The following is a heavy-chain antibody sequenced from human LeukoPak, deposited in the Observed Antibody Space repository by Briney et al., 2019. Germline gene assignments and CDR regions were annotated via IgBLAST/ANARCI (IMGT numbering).Heavy chain of an antibody. Sequence: SLRLSCAASGFTFSDYYMSWIRQAPGKGLEWVSYISSSGSTIYYADSVKGRFTISRDNAKNSLYLQMNSLRAEDTAVYYCARASDYDFWSGYYGFDPWGQGTPVTVSS. CDR2: ISSSGSTI. CDR3: ARASDYDFWSGYYGFDP. D-gene: IGHD3-3*01. V-gene: IGHV3-11*01. J-gene: IGHJ5*02. CDR1: GFTFSDYY.